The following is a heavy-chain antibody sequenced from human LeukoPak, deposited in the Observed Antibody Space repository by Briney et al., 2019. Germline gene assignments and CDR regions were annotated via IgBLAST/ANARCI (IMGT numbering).Heavy chain of an antibody. CDR2: ISSSSSYI. Sequence: GGSLRLSCAASGFTFSSYSMNWVRQAPGKGLEWVSSISSSSSYIYYADSVKGRFTISRDNAKNSLYLQMNSPRAEDTAVYYCARLYCSSTSCYWGFDYWGQGTLVTVSS. CDR3: ARLYCSSTSCYWGFDY. V-gene: IGHV3-21*01. J-gene: IGHJ4*02. D-gene: IGHD2-2*01. CDR1: GFTFSSYS.